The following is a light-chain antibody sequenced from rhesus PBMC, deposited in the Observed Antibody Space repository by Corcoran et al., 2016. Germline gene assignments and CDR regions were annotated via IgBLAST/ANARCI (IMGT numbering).Light chain of an antibody. V-gene: IGKV1S9*01. CDR1: QSLSNY. CDR3: QQGWSYPLT. CDR2: IAS. Sequence: DIQMTQSPSSLSASVGDRVTITCQASQSLSNYLNWYQQNPGKIPKLLIYIASSLQSGIPSRFSGSGSGTDFPLTISSLQPEDFATYYSQQGWSYPLTFGGGAKVELK. J-gene: IGKJ4*01.